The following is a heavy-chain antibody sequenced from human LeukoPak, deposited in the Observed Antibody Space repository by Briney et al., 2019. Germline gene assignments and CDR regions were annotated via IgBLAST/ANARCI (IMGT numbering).Heavy chain of an antibody. D-gene: IGHD5-12*01. J-gene: IGHJ4*02. V-gene: IGHV4-31*03. CDR2: IYYSGNT. CDR3: ARDFGRGYSGYDL. Sequence: SQTLSLTCIVSGGSISSAGYYWSWIRQHPGKGLEWIGYIYYSGNTYYNPSLTSRVTISADTSNNQFSLKLTSVTAADTAVYYCARDFGRGYSGYDLWGQGTLVTVSS. CDR1: GGSISSAGYY.